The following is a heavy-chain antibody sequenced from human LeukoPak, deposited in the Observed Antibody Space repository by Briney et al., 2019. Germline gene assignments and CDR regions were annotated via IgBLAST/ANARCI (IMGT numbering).Heavy chain of an antibody. D-gene: IGHD1-7*01. CDR2: ISGSGGST. CDR3: AKSPQRTLDP. V-gene: IGHV3-23*01. J-gene: IGHJ5*02. Sequence: GGSLRLSCAASGFTFSSYAMSWVRQAPGKGLEWVSAISGSGGSTYYADSVKGRFTISRDNSKKSLYLQMNSLRAEDTAVYYCAKSPQRTLDPWGQGTLVTVSS. CDR1: GFTFSSYA.